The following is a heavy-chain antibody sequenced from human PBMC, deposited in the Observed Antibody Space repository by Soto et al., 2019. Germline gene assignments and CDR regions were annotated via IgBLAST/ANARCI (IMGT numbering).Heavy chain of an antibody. J-gene: IGHJ6*02. V-gene: IGHV1-18*04. D-gene: IGHD4-17*01. CDR1: GYTFTSYG. CDR3: ARTYGGNAQSTYYYYYYCIDV. Sequence: ASVKVSCKASGYTFTSYGTSWVRQAPGQGLERMGWLSAYNGNTNYAQKLQGRVTMTTDTSTSTAYMELRSLRSEDTAVHYCARTYGGNAQSTYYYYYYCIDVWGQGTTFTVSS. CDR2: LSAYNGNT.